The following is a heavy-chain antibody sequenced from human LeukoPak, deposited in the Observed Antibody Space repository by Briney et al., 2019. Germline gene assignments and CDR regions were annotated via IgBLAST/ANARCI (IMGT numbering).Heavy chain of an antibody. CDR3: AKGGMVRGVQDY. D-gene: IGHD3-10*01. V-gene: IGHV3-23*01. CDR2: ISGSGGST. J-gene: IGHJ4*02. Sequence: GGSLRLSCAASGFTFSSYAMSWVRQAPGKGLEWVSAISGSGGSTYYADSVKGRFTISRDNSKNTLYLQMNSLRAEDKAVYCCAKGGMVRGVQDYWGQGTLVTVSS. CDR1: GFTFSSYA.